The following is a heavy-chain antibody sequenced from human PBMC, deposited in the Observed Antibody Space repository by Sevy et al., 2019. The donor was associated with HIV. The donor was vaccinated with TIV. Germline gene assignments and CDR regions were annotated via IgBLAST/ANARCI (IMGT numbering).Heavy chain of an antibody. J-gene: IGHJ4*02. D-gene: IGHD3-16*01. CDR3: TTDSKLRGLSALLAY. V-gene: IGHV3-15*01. CDR1: GFTFSNAW. Sequence: GGSLRLSCAASGFTFSNAWMSWVRQAPGKGLEWVGRIKSKTDGGTTDYAAPVKGRFTISRDDSKNTLYLQMNSLKTEDTAIYYSTTDSKLRGLSALLAYWGQGTLVTVSS. CDR2: IKSKTDGGTT.